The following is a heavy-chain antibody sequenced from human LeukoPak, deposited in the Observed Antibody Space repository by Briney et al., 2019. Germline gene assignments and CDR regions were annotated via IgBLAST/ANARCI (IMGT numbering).Heavy chain of an antibody. CDR3: ARGPIYGSPDY. J-gene: IGHJ4*02. CDR2: INHSGST. CDR1: GGSFSGYY. V-gene: IGHV4-34*01. Sequence: SETLSLTCAVYGGSFSGYYWSWIRQPPGKGLEWIGEINHSGSTNYNPSLKSRVTISVDTSKNQFSLKLSSATAADTAVYYCARGPIYGSPDYWGQGTLVTVSS. D-gene: IGHD4-17*01.